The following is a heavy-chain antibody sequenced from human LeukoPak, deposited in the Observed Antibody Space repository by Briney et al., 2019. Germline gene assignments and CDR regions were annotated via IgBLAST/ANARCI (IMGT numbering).Heavy chain of an antibody. CDR3: ASMGLLWFGEPSSWFDP. V-gene: IGHV3-30-3*01. D-gene: IGHD3-10*01. CDR2: ISYDGSNK. CDR1: GFTFSSYA. Sequence: GGSLRLSCAASGFTFSSYAMSWVRQAPGKGLEWVAVISYDGSNKYYADSVKGRFTISRDNSKNTLYLQMNSLRAEDTAVYYCASMGLLWFGEPSSWFDPWGQGTLVTVSS. J-gene: IGHJ5*02.